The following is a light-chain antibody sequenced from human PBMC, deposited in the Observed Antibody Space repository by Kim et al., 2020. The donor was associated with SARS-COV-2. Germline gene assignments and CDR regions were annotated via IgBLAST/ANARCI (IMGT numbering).Light chain of an antibody. J-gene: IGLJ2*01. CDR1: SLTTDY. Sequence: LVQTPGRTTQGDSLTTDYASWYQQKPGQDPVVVIYGKSSRLSGTPERFSGSNSGETASLTITGAQAEDEADYYCNSRDSNTNHLVFGGGTQLTVL. CDR3: NSRDSNTNHLV. V-gene: IGLV3-19*01. CDR2: GKS.